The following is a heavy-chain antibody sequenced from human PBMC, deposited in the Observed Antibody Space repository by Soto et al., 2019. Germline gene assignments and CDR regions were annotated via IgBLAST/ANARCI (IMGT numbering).Heavy chain of an antibody. V-gene: IGHV4-59*01. CDR3: ARAVYYYDSSGQFDY. Sequence: SETLSLTCTVSGGSISSYYWSWIRQPPGKGLEWIGYIYYSGSTNYNPSLKSRVTISVDTSKNQFSLKLSSVTAADTAVYYCARAVYYYDSSGQFDYWGQGTLVTVSS. CDR2: IYYSGST. J-gene: IGHJ4*02. D-gene: IGHD3-22*01. CDR1: GGSISSYY.